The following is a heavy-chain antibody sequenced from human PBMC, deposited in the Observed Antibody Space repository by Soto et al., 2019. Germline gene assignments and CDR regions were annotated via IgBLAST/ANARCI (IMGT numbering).Heavy chain of an antibody. D-gene: IGHD3-10*01. CDR3: AKGRGGSGSLTPRVDF. V-gene: IGHV3-23*01. CDR2: ISGGGDTT. Sequence: EVQLLESGGGLVQPVGSLRLSCAASGFTFNNYAITWVRQAPGKGLEWVSAISGGGDTTSYADSVKGRFTVSRDGSKNTLYLQMSSLRAEDTALYSCAKGRGGSGSLTPRVDFWGQGTLVTVSS. J-gene: IGHJ4*02. CDR1: GFTFNNYA.